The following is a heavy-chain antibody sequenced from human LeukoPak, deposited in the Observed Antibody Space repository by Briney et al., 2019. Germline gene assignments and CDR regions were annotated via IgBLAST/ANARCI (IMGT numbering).Heavy chain of an antibody. J-gene: IGHJ4*02. CDR1: GFTFSSNW. D-gene: IGHD2/OR15-2a*01. V-gene: IGHV3-74*01. CDR2: INPDGSTT. Sequence: PGGSLRLSCAASGFTFSSNWMHWVRQAPGKGLVWVSRINPDGSTTDYADSVKGRFTISRDNAKNSVYLQVNSLNVEDTAIYYCTRGKVVLRGTVFDYWGQGTPVTVSS. CDR3: TRGKVVLRGTVFDY.